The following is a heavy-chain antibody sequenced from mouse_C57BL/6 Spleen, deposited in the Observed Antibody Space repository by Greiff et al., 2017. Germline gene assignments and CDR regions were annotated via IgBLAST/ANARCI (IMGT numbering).Heavy chain of an antibody. CDR2: INPGNGGT. J-gene: IGHJ3*01. V-gene: IGHV1-53*01. D-gene: IGHD2-1*01. CDR1: GYTFTSYW. CDR3: ARDGNYGFAY. Sequence: VQLQQSGTELVKPGASVKLSCKASGYTFTSYWMHWVKQRPGQGLEWIGNINPGNGGTNYNEKFKCKATLTVDKSSSTAYMQLSSLTAEDSAVYECARDGNYGFAYWGQGTLVTVSA.